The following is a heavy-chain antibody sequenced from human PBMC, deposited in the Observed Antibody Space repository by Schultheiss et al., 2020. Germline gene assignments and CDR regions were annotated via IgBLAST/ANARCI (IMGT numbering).Heavy chain of an antibody. CDR1: GFTFSSYA. CDR3: ARGVAAAGPFDY. D-gene: IGHD6-13*01. J-gene: IGHJ4*02. Sequence: GGSLRLSCAASGFTFSSYAMHWVRQAPGKGLEWVSGISWNSGSIGYADSVKGRFTISRDNAKNSLYLQMNSLRAEDTALYYCARGVAAAGPFDYWGQGTLVTVSS. CDR2: ISWNSGSI. V-gene: IGHV3-9*01.